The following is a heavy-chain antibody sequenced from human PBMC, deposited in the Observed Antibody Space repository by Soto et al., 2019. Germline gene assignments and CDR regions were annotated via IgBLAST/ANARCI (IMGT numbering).Heavy chain of an antibody. CDR2: ISWDSGSI. D-gene: IGHD4-4*01. CDR1: GFTFDDYA. V-gene: IGHV3-9*01. Sequence: EVHLVEPGGGLVQPGRSLSLSCAASGFTFDDYAMHWVRQAPGKGLEWVSGISWDSGSIGYADSVKRRFTISRDNAKNCLYLQMNSLRAEDTALYYCAKDLLQLDAFDIWGKGTMVTVSS. CDR3: AKDLLQLDAFDI. J-gene: IGHJ3*02.